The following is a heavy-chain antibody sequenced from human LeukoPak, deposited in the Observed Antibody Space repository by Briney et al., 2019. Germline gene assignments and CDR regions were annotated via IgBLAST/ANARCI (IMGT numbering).Heavy chain of an antibody. J-gene: IGHJ4*02. D-gene: IGHD3-3*01. CDR2: ISSSGGST. CDR1: GFTFSNYA. V-gene: IGHV3-23*01. CDR3: AKCGNYDFWSGYTVDY. Sequence: GGSLRLSCAASGFTFSNYAMTWVRQAPGKGMEWVSTISSSGGSTYYADSVKGRFTISRDNSKNTLYLQMNSLRAEDTAVYYCAKCGNYDFWSGYTVDYWGQGTLVTVSS.